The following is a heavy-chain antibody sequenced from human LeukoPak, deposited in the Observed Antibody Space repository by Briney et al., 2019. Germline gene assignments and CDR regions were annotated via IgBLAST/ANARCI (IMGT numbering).Heavy chain of an antibody. CDR3: AREVRCSTTRCYSLFDY. Sequence: SETLSLTCTVSGGSISSYYWNWIRQPAGKGLEWIGRIYTSGSTNHNPSLKSRVTMSVDMSKNQFSLRLSSVTAADAAVYYCAREVRCSTTRCYSLFDYWGQGTLVTVSS. CDR1: GGSISSYY. J-gene: IGHJ4*02. V-gene: IGHV4-4*07. CDR2: IYTSGST. D-gene: IGHD2-2*02.